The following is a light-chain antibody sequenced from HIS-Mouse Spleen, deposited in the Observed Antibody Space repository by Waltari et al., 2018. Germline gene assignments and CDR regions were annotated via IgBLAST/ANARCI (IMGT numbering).Light chain of an antibody. CDR1: SSDAGVYNY. V-gene: IGLV2-14*03. CDR2: DVS. Sequence: QSALTQPASVSGSPGQSITISCTGTSSDAGVYNYFSWYQQHPGKAPKLMIYDVSNRPSGVSNRFSGSKSGNTASLTISGLQAEDEADYYCSSYTSSSTYVFGTGTKVTVL. CDR3: SSYTSSSTYV. J-gene: IGLJ1*01.